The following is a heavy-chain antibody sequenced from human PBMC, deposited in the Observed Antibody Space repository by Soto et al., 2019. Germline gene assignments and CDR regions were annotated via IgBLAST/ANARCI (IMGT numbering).Heavy chain of an antibody. CDR1: GYSFAGYW. J-gene: IGHJ4*02. Sequence: GESLKISCKGSGYSFAGYWITWVRQKPGKGLEWMGRIDPSDSQTYYSPSFRGHVTISVTKSITTVFLQWSSLRASDTAVYYCARQIYDSDTGPNFQYYFDSWGQGTPVTVSS. V-gene: IGHV5-10-1*01. CDR2: IDPSDSQT. D-gene: IGHD3-22*01. CDR3: ARQIYDSDTGPNFQYYFDS.